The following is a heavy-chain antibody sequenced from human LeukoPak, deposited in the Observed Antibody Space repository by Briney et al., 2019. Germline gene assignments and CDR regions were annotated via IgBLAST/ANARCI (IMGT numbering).Heavy chain of an antibody. J-gene: IGHJ4*02. CDR3: AKGHHQGLHFDY. CDR1: RFTFSSYA. Sequence: GGSLRLSCAASRFTFSSYAMSWVRQAPGKGLEWVSAISGSGGSTYYADSVKGRFTISRDNSKNTLYLQMNSLRAEDTAVYYCAKGHHQGLHFDYWGQGTLVTVSS. CDR2: ISGSGGST. V-gene: IGHV3-23*01. D-gene: IGHD2-21*01.